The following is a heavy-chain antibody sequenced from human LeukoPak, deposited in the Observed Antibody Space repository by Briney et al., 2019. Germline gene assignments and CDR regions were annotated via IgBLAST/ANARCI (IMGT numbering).Heavy chain of an antibody. CDR2: IHHSGST. CDR1: GFSISSDYS. J-gene: IGHJ5*02. Sequence: SETLSLTCGVSGFSISSDYSWAWIRQPPGKGLEWIGSIHHSGSTLYNSSLVSRVTISLDASKNQFPLLLTSVTAADTAVYYCARNGFRNFDWLDPWGQGTLVTVSS. CDR3: ARNGFRNFDWLDP. V-gene: IGHV4-38-2*01. D-gene: IGHD3-3*02.